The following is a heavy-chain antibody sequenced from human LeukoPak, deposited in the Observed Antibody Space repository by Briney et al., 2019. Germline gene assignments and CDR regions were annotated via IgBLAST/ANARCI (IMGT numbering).Heavy chain of an antibody. CDR1: GFTFRSHT. Sequence: PGGSLRLSCAASGFTFRSHTINWVRQAPGKGLEWVSSISSNGYYIYYAVSVKGRFTISRDNAKNSLYLQMDSLRAEDTAMYYCAKEPSDIVLFLGSYWGQGTLVTVSS. D-gene: IGHD2-8*01. J-gene: IGHJ4*02. CDR2: ISSNGYYI. CDR3: AKEPSDIVLFLGSY. V-gene: IGHV3-21*01.